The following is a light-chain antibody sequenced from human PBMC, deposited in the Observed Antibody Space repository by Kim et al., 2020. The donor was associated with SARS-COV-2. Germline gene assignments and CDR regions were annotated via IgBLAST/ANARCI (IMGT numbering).Light chain of an antibody. CDR1: KLGDKY. Sequence: SYELTQPPSVSVSPGQTATITCSGDKLGDKYSSWYQQQPGQAPVLVIYQDTKRPSGIPERFFGSNSGNTATLTISGAQAMDEADYYCQAWDNTSVFGGG. CDR3: QAWDNTSV. V-gene: IGLV3-1*01. CDR2: QDT. J-gene: IGLJ2*01.